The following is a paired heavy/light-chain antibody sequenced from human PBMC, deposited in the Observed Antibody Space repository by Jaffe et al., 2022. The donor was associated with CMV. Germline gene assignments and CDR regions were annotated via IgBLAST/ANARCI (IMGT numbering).Heavy chain of an antibody. CDR2: ISSSGYNT. Sequence: QVELVESGGGLVKPGGSLRLSCAASGFTFSDYYMSWIRQTPGKGLEWISYISSSGYNTNYGDSVKGRFTISRDNAKNSLYLQMNSLSVEDTAVYYCARDGKGYSVYWFDTWGQGTLVTVSS. D-gene: IGHD5-12*01. CDR1: GFTFSDYY. CDR3: ARDGKGYSVYWFDT. J-gene: IGHJ5*02. V-gene: IGHV3-11*06.
Light chain of an antibody. CDR3: SSYTSSSPL. CDR2: DVR. CDR1: SSDVGTYSY. V-gene: IGLV2-14*03. Sequence: QSALTQPASVSGSPGQSITISCTGTSSDVGTYSYVSWYQHHPGKAPKLMIYDVRTRPSGVSNRFSGSKSGNTASLTISGLRAEDEADYYCSSYTSSSPLFGTGTKVTVL. J-gene: IGLJ1*01.